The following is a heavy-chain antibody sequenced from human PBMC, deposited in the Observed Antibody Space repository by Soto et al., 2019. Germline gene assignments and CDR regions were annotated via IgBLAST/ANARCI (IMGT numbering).Heavy chain of an antibody. D-gene: IGHD6-19*01. J-gene: IGHJ4*02. CDR2: MYVTGTT. V-gene: IGHV4-4*07. CDR1: CDSIISYF. Sequence: PSETLSLTGTISCDSIISYFWSWIRQPAGKGLEWIGRMYVTGTTSYNPSLKSRVTMSVDTSKNRFSLRLSSVTAADTAVYYCARDGEYSSGWFIFDHWGQGALVTVSS. CDR3: ARDGEYSSGWFIFDH.